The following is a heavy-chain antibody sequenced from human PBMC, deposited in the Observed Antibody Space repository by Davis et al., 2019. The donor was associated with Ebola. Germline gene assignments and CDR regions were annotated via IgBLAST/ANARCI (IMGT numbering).Heavy chain of an antibody. D-gene: IGHD1-7*01. CDR1: GFTFSSYA. CDR3: ASTGITGTTNYYYYGMDV. J-gene: IGHJ6*02. V-gene: IGHV3-23*01. CDR2: ISGSGGST. Sequence: GESLKISCAASGFTFSSYAMSWVRQAPGKGLEWVSAISGSGGSTYYADSVKGRFTISRDNSKNTLYLQMNSLRAEDTAVYYCASTGITGTTNYYYYGMDVWGQGTTVTVSS.